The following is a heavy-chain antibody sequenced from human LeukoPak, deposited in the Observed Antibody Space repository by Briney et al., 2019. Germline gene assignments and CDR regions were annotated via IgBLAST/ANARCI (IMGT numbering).Heavy chain of an antibody. CDR1: GGFISSYY. V-gene: IGHV4-4*07. J-gene: IGHJ6*03. D-gene: IGHD5-18*01. Sequence: SETLSLTCTVSGGFISSYYWSWIRQPAGKGLEWIGRIYSSGGTDYNPSLKSRVIMSVDTSKNRLSLKLSSVTAADTAVYYCARDGFADTAMVGYYYYYMDVWGKGTTVTVSS. CDR2: IYSSGGT. CDR3: ARDGFADTAMVGYYYYYMDV.